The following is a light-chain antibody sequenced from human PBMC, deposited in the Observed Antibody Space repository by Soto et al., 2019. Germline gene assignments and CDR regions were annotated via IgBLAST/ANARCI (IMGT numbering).Light chain of an antibody. J-gene: IGKJ3*01. Sequence: EIVLTQSPGTLSLSPGERATLSCRASQSVSDYLAWFQQRPGQAPSLLIYDASSRATGIPDRFSGSGSGTDFTLTISRLEPEDFAVYYCQQYGSSPPITFGPGNKVDIK. CDR3: QQYGSSPPIT. V-gene: IGKV3-20*01. CDR1: QSVSDY. CDR2: DAS.